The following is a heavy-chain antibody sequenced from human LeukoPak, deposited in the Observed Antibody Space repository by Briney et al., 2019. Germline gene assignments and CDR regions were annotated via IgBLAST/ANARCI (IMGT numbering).Heavy chain of an antibody. Sequence: PGGSLRLSCAASGFTFSSYIMNWVRQAPGKGLEWVSAISKSGDSTYYADSVKGRFTISRDNSKNTIYLQMNSLRVEDTAVYYCAKLSGWTGWFFDYWGQGTVVTVSS. J-gene: IGHJ4*02. CDR1: GFTFSSYI. CDR2: ISKSGDST. D-gene: IGHD6-19*01. V-gene: IGHV3-23*01. CDR3: AKLSGWTGWFFDY.